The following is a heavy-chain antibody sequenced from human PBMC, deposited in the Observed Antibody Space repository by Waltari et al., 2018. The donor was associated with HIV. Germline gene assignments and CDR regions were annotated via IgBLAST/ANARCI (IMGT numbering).Heavy chain of an antibody. CDR3: AKGRGPFRAVAGT. CDR2: ISWYSDGI. J-gene: IGHJ5*02. CDR1: GFTFDDYA. V-gene: IGHV3-9*01. D-gene: IGHD6-19*01. Sequence: EVQLVESGGGLVQPGRSLRLSCAASGFTFDDYAMHWVRQPPGKRLWWGSGISWYSDGIDYADVVKGRFNISRDTTKNALYLEMNSVRAEDTALYYCAKGRGPFRAVAGTWGQGTLVTVSS.